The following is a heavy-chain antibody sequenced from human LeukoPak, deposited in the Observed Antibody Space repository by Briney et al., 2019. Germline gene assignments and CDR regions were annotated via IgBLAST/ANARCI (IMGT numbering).Heavy chain of an antibody. Sequence: QTGRSLRLSCAASGFTFSSYAMHWVRQAPGKGLEWVAVISYDGSNKYYADSVKGRFTISRDNSKNTLYLQMSSLRVEDTALYYCAASITMIDDALDMWGQGTMITVSS. CDR3: AASITMIDDALDM. V-gene: IGHV3-30-3*01. CDR2: ISYDGSNK. D-gene: IGHD3-22*01. CDR1: GFTFSSYA. J-gene: IGHJ3*02.